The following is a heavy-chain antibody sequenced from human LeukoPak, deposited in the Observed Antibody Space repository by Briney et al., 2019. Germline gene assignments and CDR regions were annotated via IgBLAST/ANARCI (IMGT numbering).Heavy chain of an antibody. V-gene: IGHV3-23*01. CDR2: ISRGGGST. Sequence: GGSLRLSCAVSKFIFTTYTMTWVRQAPGKGLEWVSSISRGGGSTYYADSVKGRFIISRDSPENTVYLQMSSLRAEDTAVYYCAKDSYALDVWGQGTTVSVSS. CDR3: AKDSYALDV. CDR1: KFIFTTYT. J-gene: IGHJ6*02.